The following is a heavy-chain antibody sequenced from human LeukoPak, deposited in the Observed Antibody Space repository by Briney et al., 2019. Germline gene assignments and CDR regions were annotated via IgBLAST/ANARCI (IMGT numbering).Heavy chain of an antibody. V-gene: IGHV4-34*01. CDR3: ARSHYYDSSGSGY. D-gene: IGHD3-22*01. J-gene: IGHJ4*02. Sequence: SETLSLTCTVSGGSISSYYWSWIRQPPGKGLEWIGEINHRGSNNYNPSCKSRVTKSVETSKNQFSLRLSSVTAADTAVYYCARSHYYDSSGSGYWGQGTLVTVSS. CDR1: GGSISSYY. CDR2: INHRGSN.